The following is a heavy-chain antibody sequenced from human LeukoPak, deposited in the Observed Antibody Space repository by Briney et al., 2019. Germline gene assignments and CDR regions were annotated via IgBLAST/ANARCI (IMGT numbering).Heavy chain of an antibody. CDR1: GFTFSSYS. CDR2: ISSSSYI. CDR3: ATYSSGRQYFDY. Sequence: GGSLRLSCAASGFTFSSYSMNWVRQAPGKGLEWVSSISSSSYIYYADSVKGRFTISRDNAKNSLYLQMNSLRAEDTAVYYCATYSSGRQYFDYWGQGTLVSVSS. J-gene: IGHJ4*02. V-gene: IGHV3-21*01. D-gene: IGHD6-25*01.